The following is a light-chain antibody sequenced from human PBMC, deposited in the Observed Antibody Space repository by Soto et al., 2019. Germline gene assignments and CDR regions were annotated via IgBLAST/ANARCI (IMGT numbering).Light chain of an antibody. CDR3: QQRTRWPMT. CDR2: DGS. CDR1: QSVGSS. J-gene: IGKJ5*01. Sequence: ELVRTHSPATLSVSPVGISTLSCSASQSVGSSLAWFQQEPGQAPRLLIYDGSKRAAGVPDRISGDGSGTDYTLTISSLEPEDFAVYYCQQRTRWPMTFGQGTRLEIK. V-gene: IGKV3-11*01.